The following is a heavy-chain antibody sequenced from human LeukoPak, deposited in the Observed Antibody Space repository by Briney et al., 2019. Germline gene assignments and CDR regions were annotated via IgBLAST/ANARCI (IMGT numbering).Heavy chain of an antibody. D-gene: IGHD3-3*01. Sequence: PGGSLILSCAASGFTFSSYGMHWVRQAPGKGLEWVAVISYDGSNKYYADSVKGRFTISRDNSKNTLYLQMNSLRAEDTAVYYCARGSGYYFFDYWGQGTLVTVSS. CDR2: ISYDGSNK. CDR1: GFTFSSYG. J-gene: IGHJ4*02. CDR3: ARGSGYYFFDY. V-gene: IGHV3-30*03.